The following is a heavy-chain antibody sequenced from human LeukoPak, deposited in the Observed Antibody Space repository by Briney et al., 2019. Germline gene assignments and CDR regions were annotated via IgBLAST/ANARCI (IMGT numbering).Heavy chain of an antibody. V-gene: IGHV3-23*01. D-gene: IGHD1-26*01. CDR1: GFTFSTYA. CDR3: ARGTGYFSSGNYYDLDY. Sequence: GGSLRLSCAASGFTFSTYAMTWVRQAPGKGLEWVSGISGSGGAIDYADSVRGRFTISRDNSKNTLYLQMSSLRAEDTAVYYCARGTGYFSSGNYYDLDYWGQGTLVTVSS. J-gene: IGHJ4*02. CDR2: ISGSGGAI.